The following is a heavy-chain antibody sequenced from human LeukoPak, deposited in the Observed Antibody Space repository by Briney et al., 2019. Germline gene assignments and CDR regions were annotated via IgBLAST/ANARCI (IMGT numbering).Heavy chain of an antibody. CDR1: GFTFRNYD. J-gene: IGHJ4*02. V-gene: IGHV3-30*18. CDR2: LSYEGSNR. D-gene: IGHD2-15*01. CDR3: ANIPEQVVAATGTGHFDY. Sequence: GSSLRLFCASSGFTFRNYDMHWVTQAPSKGLESVADLSYEGSNRYYADSVNGRFTISRDNSKDTLYLQMNSLRAEDTAVYYCANIPEQVVAATGTGHFDYWGQGTLVTVSS.